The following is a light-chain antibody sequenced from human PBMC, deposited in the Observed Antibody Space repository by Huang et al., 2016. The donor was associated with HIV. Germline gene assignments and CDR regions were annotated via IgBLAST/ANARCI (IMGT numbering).Light chain of an antibody. J-gene: IGKJ2*01. Sequence: IVLTQSPATLSLSPGERVALSCRASKTIKNDFSWYQKRPGQAPRLLISNASNRATGIPARFSGSGSGTDFTLTISSLEPEDFVVYFCQQRTNWPPGYTFGQGTKL. CDR1: KTIKND. CDR3: QQRTNWPPGYT. CDR2: NAS. V-gene: IGKV3-11*01.